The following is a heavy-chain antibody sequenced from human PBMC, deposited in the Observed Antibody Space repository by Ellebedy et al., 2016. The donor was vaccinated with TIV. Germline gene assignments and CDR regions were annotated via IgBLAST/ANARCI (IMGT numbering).Heavy chain of an antibody. CDR2: VSERDGRT. J-gene: IGHJ5*01. CDR3: AAGGGFLAVA. CDR1: GFTFSDYV. V-gene: IGHV3-23*01. D-gene: IGHD6-25*01. Sequence: GESLKISCVASGFTFSDYVMAWVRQLPGKRLEWVSAVSERDGRTFYADSVKGRFTISRANTKKFLFLQMSSPRDEDTGTYYCAAGGGFLAVAWGHGTLVTVSS.